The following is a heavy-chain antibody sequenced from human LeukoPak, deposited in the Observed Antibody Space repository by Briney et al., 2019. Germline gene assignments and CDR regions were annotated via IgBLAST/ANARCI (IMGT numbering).Heavy chain of an antibody. CDR1: GFTFSSYAM. V-gene: IGHV4-4*02. CDR3: ARVLVSGDYYGSGSYNPFDY. D-gene: IGHD3-10*01. Sequence: GSLRLSCAASGFTFSSYAMSWVRQAPGKGLEWIGEIYHSGSTNYNPSLKSRVTISVDKSKNQFSLKLSSVTAADTAVYYCARVLVSGDYYGSGSYNPFDYWGQGTLVTVSS. J-gene: IGHJ4*02. CDR2: IYHSGST.